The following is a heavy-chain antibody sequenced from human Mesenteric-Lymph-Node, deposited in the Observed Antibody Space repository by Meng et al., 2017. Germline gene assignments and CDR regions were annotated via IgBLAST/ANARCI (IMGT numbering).Heavy chain of an antibody. CDR2: ISGSGGST. CDR1: GFTFRSYA. CDR3: AKCLKYYYDSSGYYFGSASDLGFDY. Sequence: GESLKISCAASGFTFRSYAMHWVRQAPGKGLEWVSAISGSGGSTYYADSVKGRFTISRDNSKNTLYLQMNSLRAEDTAVYYCAKCLKYYYDSSGYYFGSASDLGFDYWGQGTLVTVSS. D-gene: IGHD3-22*01. V-gene: IGHV3-23*01. J-gene: IGHJ4*02.